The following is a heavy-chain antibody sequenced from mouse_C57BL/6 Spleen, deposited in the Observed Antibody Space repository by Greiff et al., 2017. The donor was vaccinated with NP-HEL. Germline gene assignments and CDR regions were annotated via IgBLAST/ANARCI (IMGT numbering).Heavy chain of an antibody. V-gene: IGHV1-74*01. J-gene: IGHJ4*01. CDR1: GYTFTSYW. D-gene: IGHD2-3*01. CDR2: IHPSDSDT. CDR3: AIGRGYSYAMDY. Sequence: QVHVKQSGAELVKPGASVKVSCKASGYTFTSYWMHWVKQRPGQGLEWIGRIHPSDSDTNYNQKFKGKATLTVDKSSSTAYMQLSSLTSEDSAVYYCAIGRGYSYAMDYWGQGTSVTVSS.